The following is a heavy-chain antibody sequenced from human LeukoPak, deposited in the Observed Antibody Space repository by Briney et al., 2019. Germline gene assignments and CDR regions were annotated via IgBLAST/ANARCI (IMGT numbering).Heavy chain of an antibody. CDR2: INPNSGGT. Sequence: ASVKVSCKASGYTFTGYYMHWVRQAPGQGLEWMGWINPNSGGTNYAQKFQGRVTMTRDTSISTAYMELSRLRSDDTAVYYCARDPTPATVVIPNNWFDPWGQGTLVTVSS. D-gene: IGHD4-23*01. CDR3: ARDPTPATVVIPNNWFDP. J-gene: IGHJ5*01. V-gene: IGHV1-2*02. CDR1: GYTFTGYY.